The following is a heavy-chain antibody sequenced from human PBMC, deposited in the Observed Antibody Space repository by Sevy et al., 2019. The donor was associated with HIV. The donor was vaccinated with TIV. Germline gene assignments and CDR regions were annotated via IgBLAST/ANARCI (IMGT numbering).Heavy chain of an antibody. CDR1: GFTFSNYG. CDR3: GRRGNYYGDAFDF. D-gene: IGHD3-10*01. Sequence: GGSLRLSCAAFGFTFSNYGMTWVRQAPGKGLEWVSSVSGSGGKRYNADSVKGRFTISRDNSKNTLCLQMNSLRAEDTAVYYCGRRGNYYGDAFDFWGQGTVVTVSS. J-gene: IGHJ3*01. CDR2: VSGSGGKR. V-gene: IGHV3-23*01.